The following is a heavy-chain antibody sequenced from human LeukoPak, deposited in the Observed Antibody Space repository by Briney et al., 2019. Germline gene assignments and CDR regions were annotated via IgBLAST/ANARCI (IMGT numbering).Heavy chain of an antibody. Sequence: PSETLSLTCSVSGGSVSSRSHNWGWVRQPPGKGLECIGNIDFSGTTHYNPSLKSRVTICKDTSKNYISLKLSSVTAADTAVYYCARHQKNSWKDYSRGYFDYWGQGTLVTVSS. D-gene: IGHD3-3*01. J-gene: IGHJ4*02. CDR1: GGSVSSRSHN. CDR2: IDFSGTT. V-gene: IGHV4-39*01. CDR3: ARHQKNSWKDYSRGYFDY.